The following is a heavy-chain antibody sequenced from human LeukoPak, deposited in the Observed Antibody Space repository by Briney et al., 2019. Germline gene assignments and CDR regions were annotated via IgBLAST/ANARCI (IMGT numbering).Heavy chain of an antibody. D-gene: IGHD2-15*01. J-gene: IGHJ2*01. CDR2: IYYRGST. V-gene: IGHV4-59*08. CDR3: ARRAVVVLSPEWYFDL. CDR1: GDSIRSFY. Sequence: PSETLSLTCSVSGDSIRSFYWSWIRQVPGKGLEWIGYIYYRGSTNSNPSLQRRVTISGDTSKNQLSLRLSSVTAADTAVYYCARRAVVVLSPEWYFDLWGRGTPVTVSS.